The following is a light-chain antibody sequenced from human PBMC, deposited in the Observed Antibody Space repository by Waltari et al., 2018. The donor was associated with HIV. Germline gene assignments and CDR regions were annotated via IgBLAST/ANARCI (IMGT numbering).Light chain of an antibody. CDR2: AAA. CDR1: QSIYSW. V-gene: IGKV1-5*03. Sequence: DIQMTQSPSTLSASVGDRVTITCRASQSIYSWLAWYQQKPGKAPKLLIYAAANLESGVPARFICSGAGTEFTLTINSLQPHDFATYCCQQYKSYSCTFGQGTKVEIK. J-gene: IGKJ1*01. CDR3: QQYKSYSCT.